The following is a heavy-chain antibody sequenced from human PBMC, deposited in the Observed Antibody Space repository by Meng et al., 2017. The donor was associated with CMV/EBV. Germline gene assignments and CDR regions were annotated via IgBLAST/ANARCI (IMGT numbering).Heavy chain of an antibody. Sequence: SAQVFCKASGGILSSYAISWLRQAPGQGLEWMGGIIPILGMANYAQKFQGRVMITTDKSTSTANMELNSLRSEDTAVYYCGRATFRFHYYYYGMDVWGQGTTVTVSS. D-gene: IGHD5-12*01. J-gene: IGHJ6*02. CDR3: GRATFRFHYYYYGMDV. CDR2: IIPILGMA. CDR1: GGILSSYA. V-gene: IGHV1-69*10.